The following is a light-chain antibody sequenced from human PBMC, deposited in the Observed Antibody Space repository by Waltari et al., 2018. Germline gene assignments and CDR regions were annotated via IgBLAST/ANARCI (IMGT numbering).Light chain of an antibody. V-gene: IGKV3-15*01. CDR2: GAS. J-gene: IGKJ2*01. Sequence: EIVMTQSPATLSVSPGERATLPCRASQSVSSDLAWYQQKPGQAPRLLFYGASTRATGISARFSGSGSGTEFTLTISSLQSEDFAVYYCQQYNNWPYTFGQGTKLEIK. CDR3: QQYNNWPYT. CDR1: QSVSSD.